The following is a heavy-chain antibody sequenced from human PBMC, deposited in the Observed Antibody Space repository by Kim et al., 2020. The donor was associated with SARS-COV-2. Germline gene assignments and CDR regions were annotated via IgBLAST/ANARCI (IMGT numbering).Heavy chain of an antibody. J-gene: IGHJ3*02. CDR2: IYYSGST. Sequence: SETLSLTCTVSGGSISSYYWSWIRQPPGKGLEWIGYIYYSGSTNYNPSLKSRVTISVDTSKNQFSLKLSSVTAADTTVYYCSRMGRYYDSSGYSRNDAFDIWGQGKMVPVSS. D-gene: IGHD3-22*01. V-gene: IGHV4-59*01. CDR3: SRMGRYYDSSGYSRNDAFDI. CDR1: GGSISSYY.